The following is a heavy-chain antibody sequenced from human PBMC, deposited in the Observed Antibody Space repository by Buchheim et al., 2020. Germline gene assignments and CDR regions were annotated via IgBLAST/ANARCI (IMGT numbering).Heavy chain of an antibody. CDR1: GFTFSSYA. D-gene: IGHD3-3*01. V-gene: IGHV3-23*01. J-gene: IGHJ4*02. Sequence: EVQLLESGGGLVQPGGSLRLSCAASGFTFSSYAMSWVRQAPGKGLEWVSAIRGSGGSTYHADSVKGRFTIPSDNSKTTLYLQMNSLRAEDTAVYYCAKDHTYYDFWSGYYIVGPFDYWGQGTL. CDR2: IRGSGGST. CDR3: AKDHTYYDFWSGYYIVGPFDY.